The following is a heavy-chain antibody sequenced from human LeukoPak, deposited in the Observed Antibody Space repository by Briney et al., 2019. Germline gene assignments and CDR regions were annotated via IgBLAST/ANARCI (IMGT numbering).Heavy chain of an antibody. V-gene: IGHV3-21*01. CDR3: ARDSGDYGDPSD. CDR2: ISSSSSYI. Sequence: PGGSLRLSCAASGFTFSSYEMNWVRQAPGKGLEWVSSISSSSSYIYYADSVKGRITISRDNAKNSLYLQMNSLRAEDTAVYYCARDSGDYGDPSDWGQGTLVTVSS. J-gene: IGHJ4*02. CDR1: GFTFSSYE. D-gene: IGHD4-17*01.